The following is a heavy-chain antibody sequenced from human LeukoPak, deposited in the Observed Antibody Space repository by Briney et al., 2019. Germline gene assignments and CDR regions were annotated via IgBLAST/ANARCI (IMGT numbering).Heavy chain of an antibody. CDR3: AKDQSRVPRYYFDY. CDR2: ISGSGGST. J-gene: IGHJ4*02. V-gene: IGHV3-23*01. Sequence: GGSLRLSCAASGFTFSSYAMSWVRQAPGKGLEWVSAISGSGGSTYYADSVKGRFTISRDNSKNTLCLQMNSLRAEDTAVYYCAKDQSRVPRYYFDYWGQGTLVTVSS. CDR1: GFTFSSYA.